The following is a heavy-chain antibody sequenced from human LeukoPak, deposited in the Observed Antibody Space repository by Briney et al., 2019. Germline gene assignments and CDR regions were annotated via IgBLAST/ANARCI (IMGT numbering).Heavy chain of an antibody. V-gene: IGHV1-3*03. CDR3: ARGGQVECSGGSCYSTWFDP. CDR2: INAGNGNT. J-gene: IGHJ5*02. D-gene: IGHD2-15*01. Sequence: ASVKVSCKASGYTFTSYAMHWVRQAPGQRLEWMGWINAGNGNTKCSQEFQGRVTITRDTSASTAYMELSSLRSEDMAVYYCARGGQVECSGGSCYSTWFDPWGQGTLVTVSS. CDR1: GYTFTSYA.